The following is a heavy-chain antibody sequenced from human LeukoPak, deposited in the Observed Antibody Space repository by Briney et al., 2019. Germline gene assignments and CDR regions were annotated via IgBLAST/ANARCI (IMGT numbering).Heavy chain of an antibody. Sequence: PSETLSLTCAVYGGSFSGYYWSWIRQPPGKGLEWIGEINHSGSTNYNPSLKSRVTISVDTSKNQFSLKLSSVTAADTAVYYCARGGSIAARPLEAIDYWGQGTLVTVSS. V-gene: IGHV4-34*01. D-gene: IGHD6-6*01. CDR2: INHSGST. CDR3: ARGGSIAARPLEAIDY. J-gene: IGHJ4*02. CDR1: GGSFSGYY.